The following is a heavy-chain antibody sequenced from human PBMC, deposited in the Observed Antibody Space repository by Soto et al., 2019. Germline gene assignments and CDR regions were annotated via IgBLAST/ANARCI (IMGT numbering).Heavy chain of an antibody. CDR3: ARGITLPTPLDY. Sequence: ASVKVSCKASGYTFTSYAMHWVRQAPGQRLEWMGWINAGNGNTKYSQKFRGRVTITRDTSASTAYMELSSLRSEDTAVCYCARGITLPTPLDYWGQGTLVTVSS. J-gene: IGHJ4*02. V-gene: IGHV1-3*01. CDR2: INAGNGNT. D-gene: IGHD1-20*01. CDR1: GYTFTSYA.